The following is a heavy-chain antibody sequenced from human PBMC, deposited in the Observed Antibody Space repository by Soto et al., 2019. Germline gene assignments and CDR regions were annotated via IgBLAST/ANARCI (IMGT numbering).Heavy chain of an antibody. D-gene: IGHD3-10*01. J-gene: IGHJ4*02. CDR1: GFTFSTYA. CDR2: ISGGGGST. CDR3: ANDLRGRGDF. V-gene: IGHV3-23*01. Sequence: EVQLLESGGGLVQPGGSLRLSCAASGFTFSTYAMSWVRQAPGKGLEWISGISGGGGSTYYADSVKGRFTISRDNSKNTLYLQMYSLRAEAAAIYYCANDLRGRGDFWGQGTLVTVSS.